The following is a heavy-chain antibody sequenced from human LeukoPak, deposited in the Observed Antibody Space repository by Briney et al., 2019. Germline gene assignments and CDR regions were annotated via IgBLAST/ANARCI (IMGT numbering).Heavy chain of an antibody. CDR2: ISSSGSTI. D-gene: IGHD3-22*01. CDR3: ARAYYYDSSGYYYDY. CDR1: GFTFSSYS. Sequence: GGSLRLSCAASGFTFSSYSMNWVRQAPGKGLEWVSYISSSGSTIYYADSVKGRFTISRDNAKNSLYLQMNSLRAEDTAVYYCARAYYYDSSGYYYDYWGQGTLVTVSS. J-gene: IGHJ4*02. V-gene: IGHV3-48*04.